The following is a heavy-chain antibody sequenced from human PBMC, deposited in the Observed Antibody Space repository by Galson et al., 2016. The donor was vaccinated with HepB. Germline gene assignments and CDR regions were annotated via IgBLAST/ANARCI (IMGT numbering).Heavy chain of an antibody. V-gene: IGHV1-8*01. J-gene: IGHJ4*02. CDR1: GYTFTSFD. CDR2: MSPTSGNT. Sequence: SVKVSCKASGYTFTSFDINWVRQAPGQGLEWMGWMSPTSGNTGYARKFQDRVTMTRNTSILTAFLELTSLRSDDTAVYYCARSAVSGSYRGDYVDNGGRGTLVTVSS. D-gene: IGHD6-19*01. CDR3: ARSAVSGSYRGDYVDN.